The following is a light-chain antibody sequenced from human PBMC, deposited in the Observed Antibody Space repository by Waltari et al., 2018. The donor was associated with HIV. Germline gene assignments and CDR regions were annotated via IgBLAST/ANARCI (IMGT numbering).Light chain of an antibody. V-gene: IGLV1-47*01. J-gene: IGLJ1*01. CDR2: RNK. CDR3: AAWDDSLSGYV. Sequence: QSVLTQPPSASGTPGQRVTISCSGSSTSIGSHYVYWYQQLPGTAPKLLIYRNKQRPSGVPDRFSGSKSGTSASLAISGLRSEDEADYYCAAWDDSLSGYVFGTGTKVTVL. CDR1: STSIGSHY.